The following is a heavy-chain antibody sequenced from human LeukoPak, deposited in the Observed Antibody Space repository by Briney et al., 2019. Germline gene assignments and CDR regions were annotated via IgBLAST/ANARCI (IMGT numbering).Heavy chain of an antibody. CDR1: GFTFSSYG. D-gene: IGHD1-26*01. J-gene: IGHJ6*02. V-gene: IGHV3-30*18. Sequence: GGSLRLSCAASGFTFSSYGMHWVRQAPGKGLEWVAVISYDGNNKYYADSVKGRFTISRDYSKKTLFLQMNSLRAEDTAVYYCAKEAGSHYDYYKFYGMDVWGQGTAVTVSS. CDR3: AKEAGSHYDYYKFYGMDV. CDR2: ISYDGNNK.